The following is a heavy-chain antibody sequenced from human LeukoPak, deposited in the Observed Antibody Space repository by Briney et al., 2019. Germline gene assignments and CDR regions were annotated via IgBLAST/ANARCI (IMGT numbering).Heavy chain of an antibody. CDR3: AKDLGYCGSKTCYTWIDY. CDR2: TWNNGFNK. V-gene: IGHV3-33*06. J-gene: IGHJ4*02. CDR1: GFTFSSYG. D-gene: IGHD2-2*02. Sequence: SGGSLRLSCAASGFTFSSYGMHWVRQAPGKGLERVALTWNNGFNKYYADSVKGRFTISRDNSKNTLYLQMDSLRAEDTAVYYCAKDLGYCGSKTCYTWIDYWGQGTLVTVSS.